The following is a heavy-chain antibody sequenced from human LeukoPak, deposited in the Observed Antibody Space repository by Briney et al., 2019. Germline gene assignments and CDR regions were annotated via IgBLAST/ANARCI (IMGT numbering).Heavy chain of an antibody. V-gene: IGHV4-61*02. CDR3: ARDWEGVGATTFAFDI. J-gene: IGHJ3*02. D-gene: IGHD1-26*01. Sequence: PSETLSLTCTVSGGSISSGSYYWSWIRQPAGKGLEWIGRIYTSGSTNYNPSLKSRVTISVDTSKNQFSLKLSSVTAADTAVYYCARDWEGVGATTFAFDIWGQGTMVTVSS. CDR2: IYTSGST. CDR1: GGSISSGSYY.